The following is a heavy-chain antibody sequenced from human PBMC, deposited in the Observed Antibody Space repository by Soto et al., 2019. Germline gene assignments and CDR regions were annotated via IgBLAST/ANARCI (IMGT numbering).Heavy chain of an antibody. J-gene: IGHJ4*02. Sequence: GGSLRLSCGASGFSFSSYGIHWVRQAPGKGLEWVAVISYDGSNKKYADSVNGRFTISRDNSKNTVYLQMNSPRPEDTALYFCAKSGFSYYYFDYWGQGTPVTVSS. CDR2: ISYDGSNK. V-gene: IGHV3-30*18. CDR1: GFSFSSYG. D-gene: IGHD3-10*01. CDR3: AKSGFSYYYFDY.